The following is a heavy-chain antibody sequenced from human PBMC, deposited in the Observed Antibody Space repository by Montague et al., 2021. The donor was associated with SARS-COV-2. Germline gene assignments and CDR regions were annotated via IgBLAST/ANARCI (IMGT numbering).Heavy chain of an antibody. CDR2: VYYGRSS. V-gene: IGHV4-59*02. D-gene: IGHD1-26*01. Sequence: SETLSLTCTVSGDSVSHEFWTWIRQPPGKGLEWIGYVYYGRSSSYNPSLRGRVSIAVDTSKNQFSLRLSTVTAADTAIYYCVRDPAPSGSGTFYDYWGQGIL. CDR3: VRDPAPSGSGTFYDY. J-gene: IGHJ4*03. CDR1: GDSVSHEF.